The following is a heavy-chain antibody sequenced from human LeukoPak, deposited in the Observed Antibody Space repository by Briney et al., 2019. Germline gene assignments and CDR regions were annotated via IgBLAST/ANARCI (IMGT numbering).Heavy chain of an antibody. J-gene: IGHJ4*02. CDR3: ARQSRYGDFIDY. CDR2: IYYSGST. Sequence: SETLSLTCTVSGGSISSYYWSWIRQHPGKGLEWIGYIYYSGSTNYNPSLKSRVTISVDTSKNQFSLKLSPVTAADTAVYYCARQSRYGDFIDYWGQGTLVTVSS. CDR1: GGSISSYY. V-gene: IGHV4-59*08. D-gene: IGHD4-17*01.